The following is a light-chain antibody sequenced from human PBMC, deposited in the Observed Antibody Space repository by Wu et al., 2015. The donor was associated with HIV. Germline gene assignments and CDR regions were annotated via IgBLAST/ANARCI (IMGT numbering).Light chain of an antibody. CDR2: ETS. CDR1: QSVTSGY. V-gene: IGKV3-20*01. Sequence: VLTQSPDTLSVSVGQRVTLSCRASQSVTSGYLAWYQQKAGQAPRLLIYETSNRATGIPDRFGGSGSGTDFTLTISRVEPEDFAVYSCQQYSSSPITFGQGTRLEI. CDR3: QQYSSSPIT. J-gene: IGKJ5*01.